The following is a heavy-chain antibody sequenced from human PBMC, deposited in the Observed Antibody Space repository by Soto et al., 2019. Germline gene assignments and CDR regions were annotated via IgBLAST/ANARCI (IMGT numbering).Heavy chain of an antibody. CDR1: GGSISSYY. V-gene: IGHV4-4*07. D-gene: IGHD6-19*01. CDR3: ARSVAVAGTVYYGMDV. Sequence: LSLTCTVSGGSISSYYWSWIRQPAGKGLEWIGRIYTSGSTNYNPSLKSRVTMSVDTSKNQFSLKLSSVTAADTAVYYCARSVAVAGTVYYGMDVWGQGTTVTVS. CDR2: IYTSGST. J-gene: IGHJ6*02.